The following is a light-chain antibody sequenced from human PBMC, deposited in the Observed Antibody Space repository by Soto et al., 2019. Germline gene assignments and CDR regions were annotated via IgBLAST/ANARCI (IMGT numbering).Light chain of an antibody. CDR3: QQYTNWPPFT. CDR1: QNVGTS. CDR2: GAS. J-gene: IGKJ2*01. Sequence: EVVLTQSPAILSVSPGEGASLSCRASQNVGTSLAWYQQKSGQAPRLLIYGASTRAAGVPARFSGSASGTEYTLSIPSLQSEDFALYYCQQYTNWPPFTFGQGTRLEIK. V-gene: IGKV3-15*01.